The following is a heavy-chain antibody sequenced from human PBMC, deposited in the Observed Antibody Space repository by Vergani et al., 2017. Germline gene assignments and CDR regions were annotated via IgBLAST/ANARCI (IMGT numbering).Heavy chain of an antibody. D-gene: IGHD3-10*01. CDR2: ISYDGSNK. V-gene: IGHV3-30-3*01. J-gene: IGHJ4*02. Sequence: QVQLVESGGGVVQPGRSLRLSCAASGFTFSSYSMHWVRQAPGKGLEWVAVISYDGSNKYYADSVKGRFTISRDNSKNTLYLQMNSLRAEDTAVYYCARDQPVMVRGVIIALDYWGQGTLVTVSS. CDR3: ARDQPVMVRGVIIALDY. CDR1: GFTFSSYS.